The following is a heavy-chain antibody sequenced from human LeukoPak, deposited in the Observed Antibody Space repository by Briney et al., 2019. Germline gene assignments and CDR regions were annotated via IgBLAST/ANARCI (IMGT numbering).Heavy chain of an antibody. CDR2: IYYSGST. J-gene: IGHJ4*02. CDR1: GGSISSGGYY. CDR3: ARDADGGYCSGGSCLI. Sequence: SQTLSLTCTVSGGSISSGGYYWSWIRQHPGKGLEWIGYIYYSGSTYYHPSLKSRATISVDTSKNQFSLKLSSVTAADTAVYYCARDADGGYCSGGSCLIWGQGTLVTVSS. V-gene: IGHV4-31*03. D-gene: IGHD2-15*01.